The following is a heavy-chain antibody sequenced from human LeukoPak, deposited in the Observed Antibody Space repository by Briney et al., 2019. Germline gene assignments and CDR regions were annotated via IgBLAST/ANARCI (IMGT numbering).Heavy chain of an antibody. Sequence: KPSETLSLTCTVSGGSISNFYWNWIRQPPGKGLEWVGYVYYSGSTNYNPSLTSRVTISIDTSKNQFSLTLSSVTAADTAVYYCARGRFDYYDTSGYYRPREYYYYYYYMDGWGKGTTVTISS. J-gene: IGHJ6*03. V-gene: IGHV4-59*01. CDR3: ARGRFDYYDTSGYYRPREYYYYYYYMDG. CDR1: GGSISNFY. D-gene: IGHD3-22*01. CDR2: VYYSGST.